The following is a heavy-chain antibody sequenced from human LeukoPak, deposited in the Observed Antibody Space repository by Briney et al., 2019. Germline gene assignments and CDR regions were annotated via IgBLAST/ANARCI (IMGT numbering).Heavy chain of an antibody. D-gene: IGHD6-19*01. CDR2: IISILGIA. J-gene: IGHJ5*02. Sequence: ASVKVSCKASGGTFSSYTISWVRQAPGQGLEWMGRIISILGIANYAQKFQGRVTITADKSTSTAYMELSSLRSEDTAVYYCARWSLGSSGTNWFDPWGQGTLVTVSS. CDR3: ARWSLGSSGTNWFDP. V-gene: IGHV1-69*02. CDR1: GGTFSSYT.